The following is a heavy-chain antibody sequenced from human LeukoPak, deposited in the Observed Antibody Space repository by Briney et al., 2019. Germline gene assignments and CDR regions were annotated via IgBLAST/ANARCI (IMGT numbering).Heavy chain of an antibody. CDR2: INHSGST. CDR1: GGSFSGYY. Sequence: SETLSLTCAVYGGSFSGYYWSWIRQPPGKGLEWIGEINHSGSTNYNPSLKSRVTISVDTSKNQFSLKLSSVTAADTAVYYCARGIAARRMGYYYYIDVWGKGTTVTVSS. V-gene: IGHV4-34*01. D-gene: IGHD6-6*01. J-gene: IGHJ6*03. CDR3: ARGIAARRMGYYYYIDV.